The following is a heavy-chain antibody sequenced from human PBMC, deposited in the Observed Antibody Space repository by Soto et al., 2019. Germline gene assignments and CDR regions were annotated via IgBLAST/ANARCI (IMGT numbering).Heavy chain of an antibody. CDR2: MTHAGGSA. J-gene: IGHJ4*02. V-gene: IGHV3-30*05. CDR3: ASIANY. D-gene: IGHD2-21*01. CDR1: GFFLTAFG. Sequence: QVQLVQSGGGVVQPGRSLRLSCAAAGFFLTAFGMPWVRQPPGKGLQWVARMTHAGGSAYYADSVKGRFTVSRDTSKNTLYLYVKGVKPDVTAIYDCASIANYWSQGTLVTVSS.